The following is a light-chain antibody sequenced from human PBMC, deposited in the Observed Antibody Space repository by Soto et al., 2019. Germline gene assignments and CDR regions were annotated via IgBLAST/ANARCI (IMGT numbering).Light chain of an antibody. CDR1: SSDVGGYNY. CDR2: EVS. Sequence: QSALTQPPSASGSPGQSVTISCTGTSSDVGGYNYFSWYQQHPGKAPKLMISEVSKRPSGVPDRFSGSKSGNTASLTVSVLQAEDEADYYCSSFAGNNNLVFGGGTKLTVL. CDR3: SSFAGNNNLV. J-gene: IGLJ2*01. V-gene: IGLV2-8*01.